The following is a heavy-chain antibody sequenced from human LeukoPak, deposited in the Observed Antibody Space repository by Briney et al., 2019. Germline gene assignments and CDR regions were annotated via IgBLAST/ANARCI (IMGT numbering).Heavy chain of an antibody. V-gene: IGHV4-34*01. D-gene: IGHD6-13*01. CDR3: ARRSYSSSWYY. Sequence: KPSEALSLTCAVYGGSFSGYYWSWIRQPPGKGLEWIGEINHSGSTNYNPSLKSRVTISVDTSKNQFSLKLSSVTAADTAVYYCARRSYSSSWYYWGQGTLVTVSS. J-gene: IGHJ4*02. CDR2: INHSGST. CDR1: GGSFSGYY.